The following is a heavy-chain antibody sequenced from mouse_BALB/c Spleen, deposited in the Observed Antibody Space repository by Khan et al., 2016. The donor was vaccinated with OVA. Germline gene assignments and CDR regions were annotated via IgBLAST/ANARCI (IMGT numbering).Heavy chain of an antibody. CDR3: ARNYGYYFDY. CDR1: GFTFSSFG. J-gene: IGHJ2*01. Sequence: EVELVESGGGLVQPGGSRKFSCAASGFTFSSFGMHWVRQAPEKGLEWVAYISSGSSTIYYADTVKGRFTISRDNPKNTLFLQMTSLRSEATAMYYCARNYGYYFDYWGQGTTLTVSS. V-gene: IGHV5-17*02. CDR2: ISSGSSTI. D-gene: IGHD1-2*01.